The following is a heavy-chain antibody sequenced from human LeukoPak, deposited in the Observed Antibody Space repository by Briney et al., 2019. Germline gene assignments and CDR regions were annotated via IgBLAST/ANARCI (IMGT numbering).Heavy chain of an antibody. Sequence: AGKVSGKASGYTFTSYGMSGVRQAPGQGLEWMGWISAYNGNTNYAQKLQGRVTMTTDTSTSTAYMELRSLRSDDTAVYYCARDYYDSSGYSRPSDYWGQGTLVTVSS. J-gene: IGHJ4*02. CDR2: ISAYNGNT. D-gene: IGHD3-22*01. CDR1: GYTFTSYG. CDR3: ARDYYDSSGYSRPSDY. V-gene: IGHV1-18*01.